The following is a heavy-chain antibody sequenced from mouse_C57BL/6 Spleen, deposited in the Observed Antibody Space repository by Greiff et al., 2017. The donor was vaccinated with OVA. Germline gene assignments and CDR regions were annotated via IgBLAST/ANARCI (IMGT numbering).Heavy chain of an antibody. J-gene: IGHJ4*01. CDR1: GYTFTSYW. V-gene: IGHV1-5*01. Sequence: VQLQQPGTVLARPGASVKMSCKTSGYTFTSYWMHWVKQRPGQGLEWIGAIYPGNGGTSYNQKFKGKAKLTAVTSTSTAYMELSSLTYEDSAVYYCSYDGYYDAMDDWGQGTSVTVSS. CDR2: IYPGNGGT. CDR3: SYDGYYDAMDD. D-gene: IGHD2-3*01.